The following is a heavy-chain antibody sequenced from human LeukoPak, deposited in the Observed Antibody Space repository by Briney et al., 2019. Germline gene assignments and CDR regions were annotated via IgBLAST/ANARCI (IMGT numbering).Heavy chain of an antibody. D-gene: IGHD2-8*02. CDR2: INPNNGAT. V-gene: IGHV1-2*02. CDR1: GYTFTGYY. Sequence: ASVKVSCMASGYTFTGYYIHWVRQAPGHGLEWMGWINPNNGATDYAQNFQGRVTMTRDTSISTAYMELSRLRSDDTAVYYCARGTGRGYNFGYWGQGTLVTVSS. CDR3: ARGTGRGYNFGY. J-gene: IGHJ4*02.